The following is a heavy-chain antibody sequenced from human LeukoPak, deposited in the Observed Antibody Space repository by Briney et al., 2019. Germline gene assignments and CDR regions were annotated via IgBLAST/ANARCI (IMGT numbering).Heavy chain of an antibody. Sequence: SETLSLTCTVSGGSISSSSYYWGWIRQPPGKGLEWIGSIYYSGSTYYNPSLKSRVTISVDTSKNQFSLKLSSVTAADTAVYYCAGHSGYDSDLDYWGQGTLVTVSS. V-gene: IGHV4-39*01. CDR2: IYYSGST. CDR1: GGSISSSSYY. CDR3: AGHSGYDSDLDY. J-gene: IGHJ4*02. D-gene: IGHD5-12*01.